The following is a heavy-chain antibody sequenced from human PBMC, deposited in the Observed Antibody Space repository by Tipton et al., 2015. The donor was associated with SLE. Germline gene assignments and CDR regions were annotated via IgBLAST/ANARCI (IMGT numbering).Heavy chain of an antibody. CDR1: GGSISSGSYY. V-gene: IGHV4-61*02. Sequence: TLSLTCTVSGGSISSGSYYWSWIRQPAGKGLEWIGRIYTSGTTNYNPSLKSRVTMSMDTSKNQFSLKLSSVTAADTAVYYCARGILGYCGDTICLSYHMDVWGEGTTVTVSS. D-gene: IGHD2-21*01. CDR3: ARGILGYCGDTICLSYHMDV. J-gene: IGHJ6*03. CDR2: IYTSGTT.